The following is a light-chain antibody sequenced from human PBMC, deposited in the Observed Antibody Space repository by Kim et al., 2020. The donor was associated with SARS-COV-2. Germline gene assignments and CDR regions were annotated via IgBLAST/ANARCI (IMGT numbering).Light chain of an antibody. V-gene: IGLV1-44*01. CDR2: TNK. J-gene: IGLJ1*01. Sequence: GQRVTVSCSGRSSNIGSHTVSWYRRLRGTAPKLLSYTNKQRPWGVPDRFSGAKSGTAASLAISGLQSGDEADYYCAAWDDSLNGYVFGTGPKVTVL. CDR3: AAWDDSLNGYV. CDR1: SSNIGSHT.